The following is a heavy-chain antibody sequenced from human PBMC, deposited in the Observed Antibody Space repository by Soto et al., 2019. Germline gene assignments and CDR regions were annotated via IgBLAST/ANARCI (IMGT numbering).Heavy chain of an antibody. CDR2: IYYSGST. J-gene: IGHJ4*02. CDR3: ARLRFSSSFDY. Sequence: QVQLQESGPGLVKPSQTLSLTCTVSGGSISSGDYYWSWIRQPPGKGLEWIGYIYYSGSTYYNPALMGRVTISVDTSKNQFCLKLSSVTAADTAVYYCARLRFSSSFDYWGQGTLVTVSS. V-gene: IGHV4-30-4*01. CDR1: GGSISSGDYY. D-gene: IGHD3-3*01.